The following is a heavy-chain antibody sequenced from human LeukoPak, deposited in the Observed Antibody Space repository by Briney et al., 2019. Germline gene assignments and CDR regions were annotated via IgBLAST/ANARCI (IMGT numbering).Heavy chain of an antibody. V-gene: IGHV4-59*12. Sequence: SETLSLTCAVYGGSFSGYSWSWFRQPPGKGLEWIGYIYYSGSTNYNPSLKSRVTISVDTSKNQFSLKLSSVTAADTAAYYCARVYYYDSSAHDAFDIWGQGTMVTVSS. CDR3: ARVYYYDSSAHDAFDI. CDR2: IYYSGST. J-gene: IGHJ3*02. D-gene: IGHD3-22*01. CDR1: GGSFSGYS.